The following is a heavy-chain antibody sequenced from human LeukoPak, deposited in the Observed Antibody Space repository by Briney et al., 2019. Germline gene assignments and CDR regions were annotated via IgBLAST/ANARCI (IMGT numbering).Heavy chain of an antibody. CDR3: AESSTGRWNFQH. Sequence: PGGSLRLSCAASGFTFSSSWMSWVRQAPGKGLEWVAVVWFDGTNKYYADSVKGRFTISRDNSKNTVYLQMNSLRAEDTAVYYCAESSTGRWNFQHWGQGTLVTVSS. D-gene: IGHD2-2*01. V-gene: IGHV3-33*08. J-gene: IGHJ1*01. CDR1: GFTFSSSW. CDR2: VWFDGTNK.